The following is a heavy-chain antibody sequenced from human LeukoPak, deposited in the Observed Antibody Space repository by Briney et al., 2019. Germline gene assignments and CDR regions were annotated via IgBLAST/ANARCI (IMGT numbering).Heavy chain of an antibody. J-gene: IGHJ4*02. V-gene: IGHV3-21*01. CDR2: ISSSSSYI. CDR3: ARDLKPFSYGGPTDY. CDR1: GFTFSSYA. Sequence: PGGSLRLSCAASGFTFSSYAMSWVRQAPGKGLEWVSAISSSSSYIYYADSVKGRFTISRDNAKNLLYLQMNSLRAEDTAVYYCARDLKPFSYGGPTDYWGQGTLVTVSS. D-gene: IGHD2-15*01.